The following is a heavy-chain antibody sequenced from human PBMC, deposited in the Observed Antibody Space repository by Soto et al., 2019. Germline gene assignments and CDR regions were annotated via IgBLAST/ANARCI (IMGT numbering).Heavy chain of an antibody. J-gene: IGHJ4*02. CDR2: IKQDGSEK. Sequence: ESGGGLVQPGGSLRLSCAASGFTFSSYWMSWVRQAPGKGLEWVANIKQDGSEKYYVDSVKGRFTISRDNAKNSLYLQMNSLRAQDTAVSYCARLVSVNPITIFGGNFDYWGQGTLVTVSS. CDR1: GFTFSSYW. V-gene: IGHV3-7*01. CDR3: ARLVSVNPITIFGGNFDY. D-gene: IGHD3-3*01.